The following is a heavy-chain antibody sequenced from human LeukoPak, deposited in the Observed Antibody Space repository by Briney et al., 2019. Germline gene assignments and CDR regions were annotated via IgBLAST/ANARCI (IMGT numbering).Heavy chain of an antibody. CDR2: ISAYNGNT. D-gene: IGHD4-23*01. V-gene: IGHV1-18*01. J-gene: IGHJ4*02. CDR1: GGTFSSYG. Sequence: VKVSCKASGGTFSSYGISWVRQAPGQGLEWMGWISAYNGNTNYAQKLQGRVTMTTDTSTSTAYMELGSLRSDDTAVYYCARSTVVTPEGGWGWDYFDYWGQGTLVTVSS. CDR3: ARSTVVTPEGGWGWDYFDY.